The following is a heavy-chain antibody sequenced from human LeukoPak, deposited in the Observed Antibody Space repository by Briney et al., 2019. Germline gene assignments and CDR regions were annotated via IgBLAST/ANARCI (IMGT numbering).Heavy chain of an antibody. CDR3: TTAYTDYGGNDKGDAFDI. J-gene: IGHJ3*02. CDR1: GFTFSNAW. V-gene: IGHV3-15*01. D-gene: IGHD4-23*01. Sequence: PGGSLRLSCAASGFTFSNAWMSWVRQAPGKGLGWVGRIKSKTDGGTTDYAAPVKGRFTISRDDSKNTLYLQMNSLKTEDTAVYYCTTAYTDYGGNDKGDAFDIWGQGTMVTVSS. CDR2: IKSKTDGGTT.